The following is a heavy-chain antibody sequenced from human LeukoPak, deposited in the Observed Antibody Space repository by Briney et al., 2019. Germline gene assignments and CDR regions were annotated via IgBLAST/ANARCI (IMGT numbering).Heavy chain of an antibody. CDR1: GYTFTGYY. CDR3: ARERPPGDSSNWFLEGYFDI. Sequence: SVKVSCKASGYTFTGYYMHWVRQAPGQGLEWMGRIIPIFGTANYAQKFQGRVTITTDESTSTAYMELSTLRSDDTAVYYCARERPPGDSSNWFLEGYFDIWGQGTLVTVPS. D-gene: IGHD6-13*01. CDR2: IIPIFGTA. J-gene: IGHJ4*02. V-gene: IGHV1-69*05.